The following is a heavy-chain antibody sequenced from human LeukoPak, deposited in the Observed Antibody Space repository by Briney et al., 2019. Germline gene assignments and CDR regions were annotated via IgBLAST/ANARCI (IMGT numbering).Heavy chain of an antibody. CDR1: GFTFSSYG. Sequence: GGSLRLSCAASGFTFSSYGMHWVRQAPGKGLEWVAVILYGGSNKYYADSVKGRFTISRDNSKNTLYLQMNSLRAEDTAVYYCASTMVRGRPYYYYGMDVWGQGTTVTVSS. J-gene: IGHJ6*02. CDR2: ILYGGSNK. D-gene: IGHD3-10*01. CDR3: ASTMVRGRPYYYYGMDV. V-gene: IGHV3-33*01.